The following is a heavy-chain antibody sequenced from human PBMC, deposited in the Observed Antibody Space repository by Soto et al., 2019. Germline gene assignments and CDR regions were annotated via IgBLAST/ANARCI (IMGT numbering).Heavy chain of an antibody. J-gene: IGHJ5*02. CDR1: GYTFTSYG. Sequence: WXTVKVSCKASGYTFTSYGIGWVRQAPGQGLEWMGWISAYNGNTNYAQKLQGRVTMTTDTSTSTAYMELRSLRSDDTAVYYCARARQQLVRRYKWFDPWGQGTLVTVSS. CDR3: ARARQQLVRRYKWFDP. CDR2: ISAYNGNT. D-gene: IGHD6-13*01. V-gene: IGHV1-18*04.